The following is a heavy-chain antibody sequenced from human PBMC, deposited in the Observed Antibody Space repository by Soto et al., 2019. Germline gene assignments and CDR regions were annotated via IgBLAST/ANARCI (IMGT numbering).Heavy chain of an antibody. D-gene: IGHD6-13*01. J-gene: IGHJ6*02. CDR3: ARDSYSSSWYVDLIWVGLVYYYGMHV. Sequence: GGSLRLSCAASGFTFSSYGMHWIRQAPGKGLEWVAVIWYDGSNKYYADSVKGRFTISRDNSKNTLYLQMNSLRAEDTAVYYCARDSYSSSWYVDLIWVGLVYYYGMHVWGQGTAVAVAS. CDR1: GFTFSSYG. CDR2: IWYDGSNK. V-gene: IGHV3-33*01.